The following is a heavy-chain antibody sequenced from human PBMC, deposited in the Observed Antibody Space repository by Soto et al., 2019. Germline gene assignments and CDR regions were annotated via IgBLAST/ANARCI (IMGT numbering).Heavy chain of an antibody. CDR2: LIPILGTT. CDR3: ARASGYVSGWYHDY. CDR1: GGTFSSDA. V-gene: IGHV1-69*13. J-gene: IGHJ4*02. D-gene: IGHD6-19*01. Sequence: ASVKVSCKASGGTFSSDAVSWVRQAPGQGLEWMGGLIPILGTTHYAQKFQGRVTITADESTNTAYMELSSLRSDDTAVYYCARASGYVSGWYHDYWGQGTRVTVSS.